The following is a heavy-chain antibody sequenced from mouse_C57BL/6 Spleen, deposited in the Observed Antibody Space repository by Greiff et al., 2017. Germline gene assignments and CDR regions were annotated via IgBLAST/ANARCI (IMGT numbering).Heavy chain of an antibody. CDR3: ARSRGVTTAMDY. V-gene: IGHV14-2*01. CDR2: IDPEDGET. CDR1: GFNIKDYY. Sequence: VQLQQSGAELVKPGASVTLSCKASGFNIKDYYMHWVKQRTEQGLEWIGRIDPEDGETKYAPKFQGKATITADTSSNTSYLQLSSLTSEYTAVYYCARSRGVTTAMDYWGQGTSVTVSS. D-gene: IGHD2-1*01. J-gene: IGHJ4*01.